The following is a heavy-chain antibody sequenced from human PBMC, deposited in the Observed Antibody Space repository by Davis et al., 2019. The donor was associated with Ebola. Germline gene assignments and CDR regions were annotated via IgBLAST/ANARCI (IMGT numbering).Heavy chain of an antibody. Sequence: GESLKISCKGSGYSFTSYWIGWVRQMPGKGLEWMGIIYPGDSDTRYSPSFQGQVTISADKSISTAYLQWSSLKASDTAMYYCARQVGYCSSTSCYRDWFDPWGQGTLVTVSS. CDR2: IYPGDSDT. V-gene: IGHV5-51*01. CDR3: ARQVGYCSSTSCYRDWFDP. J-gene: IGHJ5*02. CDR1: GYSFTSYW. D-gene: IGHD2-2*01.